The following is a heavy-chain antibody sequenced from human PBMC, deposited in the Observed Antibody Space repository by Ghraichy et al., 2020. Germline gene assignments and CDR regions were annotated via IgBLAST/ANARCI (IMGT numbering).Heavy chain of an antibody. CDR1: GFTFSSYA. J-gene: IGHJ3*02. D-gene: IGHD4-17*01. CDR3: AKDWTLVVTIHGGGSNDAFDI. CDR2: ISGSGGST. Sequence: GGSLRLSCAASGFTFSSYAMSWVRQAPGKGLEWVSAISGSGGSTYYADSVKGRFTISRDNSKNTLYLQINSLRAEDTAVYYCAKDWTLVVTIHGGGSNDAFDIWGQGTMVTVSS. V-gene: IGHV3-23*01.